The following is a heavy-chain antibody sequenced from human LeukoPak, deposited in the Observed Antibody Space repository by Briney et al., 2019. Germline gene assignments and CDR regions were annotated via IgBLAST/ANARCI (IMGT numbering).Heavy chain of an antibody. Sequence: PGGSLRLSCAASGFTFSSYAMHWVRQAPGKGLEWVSGINENGGSTYYADSVKGRFTISRDNSKNTLYLQMNSLRAEDTAIYYCARQGGYYYESSASYYFDYWGQGTLVTVSS. CDR3: ARQGGYYYESSASYYFDY. J-gene: IGHJ4*02. V-gene: IGHV3-23*01. CDR1: GFTFSSYA. D-gene: IGHD3-22*01. CDR2: INENGGST.